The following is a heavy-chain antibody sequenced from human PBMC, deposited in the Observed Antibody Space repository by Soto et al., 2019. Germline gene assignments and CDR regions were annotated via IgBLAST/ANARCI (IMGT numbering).Heavy chain of an antibody. CDR2: IYYSGST. D-gene: IGHD3-9*01. CDR1: GGSISSGGYY. V-gene: IGHV4-31*03. Sequence: QVQLQESGPGLVKPSQTLSLTCTVSGGSISSGGYYWSWIRQHPGKGLEWIGYIYYSGSTYYNPSLKIRVTISVDTSKNQCSLKLSSVTAADTAVYYCARGPPKRTISPGWYFDLWGRGTLVTVSS. J-gene: IGHJ2*01. CDR3: ARGPPKRTISPGWYFDL.